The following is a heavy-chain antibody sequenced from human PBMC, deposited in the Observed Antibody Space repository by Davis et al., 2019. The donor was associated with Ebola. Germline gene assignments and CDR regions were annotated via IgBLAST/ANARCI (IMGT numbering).Heavy chain of an antibody. D-gene: IGHD5-18*01. CDR2: ISYDGSNK. CDR1: GFTFSSYA. Sequence: GGSLRLSCAASGFTFSSYAMHWVRQAPGKGLEWVAVISYDGSNKYYADSEKGRFTISRDNSKNTLYLQMNSLRAEDTAVYYCAKVVGVQLWLFDYWGQGTLITVSS. V-gene: IGHV3-30-3*01. J-gene: IGHJ4*02. CDR3: AKVVGVQLWLFDY.